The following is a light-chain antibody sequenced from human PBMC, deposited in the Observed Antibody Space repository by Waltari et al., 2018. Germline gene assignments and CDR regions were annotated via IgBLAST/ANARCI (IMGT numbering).Light chain of an antibody. J-gene: IGLJ3*02. CDR1: SSDVGGYDY. Sequence: QSALTQPPSASGSPGQSVTISCTGTSSDVGGYDYVSWYQQHPGKASKLMIYEVNKRPSGVPDRFSGSKSGNTASLTVSGLQAEDEADYYCSSYAGSTLMFGGGTKLTVL. V-gene: IGLV2-8*01. CDR3: SSYAGSTLM. CDR2: EVN.